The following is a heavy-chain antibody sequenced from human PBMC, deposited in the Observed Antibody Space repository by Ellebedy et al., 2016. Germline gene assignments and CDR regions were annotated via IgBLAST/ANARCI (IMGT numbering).Heavy chain of an antibody. CDR2: IKHDGSEI. D-gene: IGHD2-8*02. V-gene: IGHV3-7*01. CDR1: GFTFSTYW. J-gene: IGHJ1*01. Sequence: GGSLRLXXAASGFTFSTYWMTWVRQAPGKGLEWVANIKHDGSEIYYVDSVTGRFTISRDNAKNSLSLQMNSLSAEDTAVYYCTRVDCTSASCYRPIDHWGQGTLVTVSS. CDR3: TRVDCTSASCYRPIDH.